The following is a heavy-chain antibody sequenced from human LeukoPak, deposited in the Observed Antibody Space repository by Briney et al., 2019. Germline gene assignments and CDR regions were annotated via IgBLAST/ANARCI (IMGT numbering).Heavy chain of an antibody. D-gene: IGHD6-13*01. CDR3: ARHVKQQLEPPDY. Sequence: SETLSLTCTVSGGSISSSSYYWGWIRQPPGKGLEWMGSVYFTGSTYYNPSLKSRVTISVDTSKNQFSLKLSSVTAADTAVYYCARHVKQQLEPPDYWGQGTLVTVSS. J-gene: IGHJ4*02. CDR2: VYFTGST. CDR1: GGSISSSSYY. V-gene: IGHV4-39*01.